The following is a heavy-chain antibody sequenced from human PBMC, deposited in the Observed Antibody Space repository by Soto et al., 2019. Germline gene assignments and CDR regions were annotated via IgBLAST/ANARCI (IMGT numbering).Heavy chain of an antibody. CDR1: GYTFTSYD. V-gene: IGHV1-8*01. CDR2: MNPNSGNT. J-gene: IGHJ5*02. Sequence: QVQLVQSGAEVKKPGASVKVSCKASGYTFTSYDINWVRQATGQGLEWMGWMNPNSGNTGYAQKFQGRVTMTRNTSISTAYMELSSLRSEDTAVYYCARGTYYDFWSGHTVGFDPWGKGTLFTVSS. D-gene: IGHD3-3*01. CDR3: ARGTYYDFWSGHTVGFDP.